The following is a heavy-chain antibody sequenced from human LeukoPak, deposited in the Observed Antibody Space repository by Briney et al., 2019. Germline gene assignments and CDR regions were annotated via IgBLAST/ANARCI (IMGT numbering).Heavy chain of an antibody. CDR1: GASFSSYY. V-gene: IGHV4-4*07. J-gene: IGHJ4*02. CDR2: IYFSGST. Sequence: SETLSLTCTVSGASFSSYYWSWIRQPAGKGLEWIGRIYFSGSTNYNPSLKSRLTMSVDTSKNQFSLKLSSVTAADTAVYYCARDSPYYYDSSGYYLDYWGQGTLVTVSS. D-gene: IGHD3-22*01. CDR3: ARDSPYYYDSSGYYLDY.